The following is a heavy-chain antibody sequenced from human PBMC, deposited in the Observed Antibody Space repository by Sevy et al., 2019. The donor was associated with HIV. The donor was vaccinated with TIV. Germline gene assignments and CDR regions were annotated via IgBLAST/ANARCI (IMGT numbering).Heavy chain of an antibody. CDR2: IYFTGNT. V-gene: IGHV4-59*01. CDR3: ARDSTTRPRVLDY. D-gene: IGHD1-1*01. CDR1: GGSISSYF. Sequence: SETLSITCSVSGGSISSYFWTWVRQSPGKGLEWIGNIYFTGNTDYSPYLKSRVTLSLDTSKSQFSLTLKSVTAADTAIYFCARDSTTRPRVLDYWGQGTLVTVSS. J-gene: IGHJ4*02.